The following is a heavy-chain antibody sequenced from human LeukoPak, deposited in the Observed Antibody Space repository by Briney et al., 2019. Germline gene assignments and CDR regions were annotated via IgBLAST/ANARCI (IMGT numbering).Heavy chain of an antibody. Sequence: GGSLRLSCAASGFTFSSYWMTWVRQAPGKGLEWVANIKQDGSEKFYVDSVKGRFTISRDNAKSALYLQMNSVRVEDTAVYYCARDSAIVVGATDYWGQGNLVTVSS. J-gene: IGHJ4*02. CDR3: ARDSAIVVGATDY. D-gene: IGHD1-26*01. V-gene: IGHV3-7*01. CDR2: IKQDGSEK. CDR1: GFTFSSYW.